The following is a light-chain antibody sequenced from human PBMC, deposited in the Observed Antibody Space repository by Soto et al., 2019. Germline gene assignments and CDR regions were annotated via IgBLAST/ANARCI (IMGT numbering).Light chain of an antibody. CDR1: SSDIGGYNY. Sequence: QSALTQPASVSGSPGQSITISCTGTSSDIGGYNYVSWYQHHPGKAPKLMIYDVTNRPSGVSNRFSGSKSGNTASLTISGLQAEDEANYYCSSYTSSNTLYLFGTGTKV. V-gene: IGLV2-14*01. CDR2: DVT. J-gene: IGLJ1*01. CDR3: SSYTSSNTLYL.